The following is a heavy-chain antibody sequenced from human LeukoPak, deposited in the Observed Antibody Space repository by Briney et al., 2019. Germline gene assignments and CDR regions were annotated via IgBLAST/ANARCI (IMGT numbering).Heavy chain of an antibody. CDR2: INHSGST. D-gene: IGHD2-15*01. Sequence: SETLSLTCAVYGGSFSGYYWSWIRQPPGKGLEWIGEINHSGSTNYNPSLKSRVTISVDTSKNQFSLKLSSVTAADTAVYYCARGFRDIVVVVAATFTGFDYWGQGTLVTAPS. CDR3: ARGFRDIVVVVAATFTGFDY. J-gene: IGHJ4*02. V-gene: IGHV4-34*01. CDR1: GGSFSGYY.